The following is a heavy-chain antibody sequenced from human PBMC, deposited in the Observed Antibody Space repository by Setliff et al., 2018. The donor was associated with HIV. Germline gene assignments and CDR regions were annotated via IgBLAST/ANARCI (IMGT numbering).Heavy chain of an antibody. CDR2: IYGSGST. CDR3: ARERDDSGDYLSLFVH. J-gene: IGHJ4*02. CDR1: GGSMSPYY. Sequence: SETLSLTCTVSGGSMSPYYWSWIRQGDGIGLEWIGRIYGSGSTIYNPSLRSRVTISVDTSKNQFSLNLRSVTAADTAVYYCARERDDSGDYLSLFVHWGQGALVTVSS. D-gene: IGHD4-17*01. V-gene: IGHV4-4*07.